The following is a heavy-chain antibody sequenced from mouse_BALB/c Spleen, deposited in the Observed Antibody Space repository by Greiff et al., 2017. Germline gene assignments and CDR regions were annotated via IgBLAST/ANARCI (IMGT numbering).Heavy chain of an antibody. CDR1: GFSLTSYG. J-gene: IGHJ2*01. D-gene: IGHD1-1*01. CDR3: ARDREADITTGDY. Sequence: QVQLQQSGPGLVAPSQSLSITCTVSGFSLTSYGVHWVRQPPGKGLEWLGVIWAGGSTNYNSALMSRLSISKDNSKSQVFLKMNSLQTDDTAMYYCARDREADITTGDYWGQGTTLTVSS. V-gene: IGHV2-9*02. CDR2: IWAGGST.